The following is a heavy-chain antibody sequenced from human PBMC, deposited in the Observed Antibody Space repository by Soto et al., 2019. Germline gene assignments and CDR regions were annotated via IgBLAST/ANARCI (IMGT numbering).Heavy chain of an antibody. CDR2: ISGSGGST. CDR1: GFTFSSYA. J-gene: IGHJ4*02. Sequence: GGSLRLSCAASGFTFSSYAMSWVRQAPGKGLEWVSAISGSGGSTYYADSVKGRFTISRDNSKNTLYLQMNSLRAEDTAVYYCAKGRTGSYYGGVGYWGQGTLVTVSS. V-gene: IGHV3-23*01. CDR3: AKGRTGSYYGGVGY. D-gene: IGHD1-26*01.